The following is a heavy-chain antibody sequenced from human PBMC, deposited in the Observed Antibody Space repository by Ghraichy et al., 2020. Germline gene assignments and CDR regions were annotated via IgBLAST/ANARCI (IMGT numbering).Heavy chain of an antibody. D-gene: IGHD3-10*01. CDR2: MNPKSGNT. CDR3: ARKSFIGMDV. J-gene: IGHJ6*02. V-gene: IGHV1-8*01. CDR1: GYTFTTYD. Sequence: ASVKVSCKASGYTFTTYDVYWVRQATGQGLEWMGWMNPKSGNTGYAQKFQGTVTMTRNTSISTAYMELSSLRSEDTAVYYCARKSFIGMDVWGQGTTVTVSS.